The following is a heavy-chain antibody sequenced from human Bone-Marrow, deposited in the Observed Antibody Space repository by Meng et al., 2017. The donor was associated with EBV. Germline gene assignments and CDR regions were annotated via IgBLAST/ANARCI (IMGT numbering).Heavy chain of an antibody. D-gene: IGHD4-17*01. CDR2: INHSGST. J-gene: IGHJ4*02. V-gene: IGHV4-34*01. Sequence: QVQLQQWGAGLLKPSETLSLTCAVYGGSFSGYYWSWIRQPPGKGLEWIGEINHSGSTNYNPSLKSRVTISVDTSKNQFSLKLSSVTAADMAVYYCASQVKYGDYDEGGFDYWGQGTLVTVSS. CDR1: GGSFSGYY. CDR3: ASQVKYGDYDEGGFDY.